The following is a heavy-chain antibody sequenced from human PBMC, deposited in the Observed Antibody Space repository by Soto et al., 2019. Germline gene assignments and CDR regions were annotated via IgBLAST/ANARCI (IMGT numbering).Heavy chain of an antibody. CDR2: IIPIFGTA. V-gene: IGHV1-69*13. J-gene: IGHJ4*02. Sequence: SVKVSCKASGGTFSSYAISWVRQAPGQGLEWMGGIIPIFGTANYAQKFQGRVTITADESTSTAYMELSSLRSEDTAVYYCARVVGQQLVRRYFDYWGQGTLVTVSS. CDR1: GGTFSSYA. D-gene: IGHD6-13*01. CDR3: ARVVGQQLVRRYFDY.